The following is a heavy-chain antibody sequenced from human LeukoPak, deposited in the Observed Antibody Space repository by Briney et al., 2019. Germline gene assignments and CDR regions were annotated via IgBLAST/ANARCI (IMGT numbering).Heavy chain of an antibody. V-gene: IGHV1-2*06. D-gene: IGHD1-26*01. Sequence: ASMKVSCKASGYTFTVYFIHWVRQAPGQGLEWMGRINPNSGATDYAQKFQGRVTMTRDTSISTAYMELSSLKSDDTAVYYCAKIGSSRDFDYWGQGTLITVSS. CDR3: AKIGSSRDFDY. CDR2: INPNSGAT. CDR1: GYTFTVYF. J-gene: IGHJ4*02.